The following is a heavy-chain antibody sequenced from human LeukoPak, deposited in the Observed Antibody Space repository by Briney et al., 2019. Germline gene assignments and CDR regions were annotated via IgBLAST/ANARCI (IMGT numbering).Heavy chain of an antibody. Sequence: GGALRVPHAGSGFTLSNYLMPWVRQAPGKGLEGVSSISTSGGSTYYADSVKGRFTLSSDNAKNPLYLQMNSLKAQDPAVYYLAKDLAVLRCLERQAYWGQGTLVTVSS. D-gene: IGHD3-3*01. J-gene: IGHJ4*02. V-gene: IGHV3-23*01. CDR2: ISTSGGST. CDR3: AKDLAVLRCLERQAY. CDR1: GFTLSNYL.